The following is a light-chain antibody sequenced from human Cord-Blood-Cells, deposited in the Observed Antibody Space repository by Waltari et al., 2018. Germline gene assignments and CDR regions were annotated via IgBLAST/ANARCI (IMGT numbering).Light chain of an antibody. CDR2: EGS. CDR1: SSDVRSYNL. V-gene: IGLV2-23*01. Sequence: QSALTQPASVSGSPGQSITISCTGTSSDVRSYNLVSWYQQHTGKAPKLMIYEGSKRPSGVSNRFSGSKSGNTASLTISGLQAEDEADYYCCSYAGSVVFGGGTKLTVL. J-gene: IGLJ2*01. CDR3: CSYAGSVV.